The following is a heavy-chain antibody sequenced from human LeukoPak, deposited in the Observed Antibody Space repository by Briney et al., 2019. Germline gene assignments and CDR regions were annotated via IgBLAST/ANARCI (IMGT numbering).Heavy chain of an antibody. D-gene: IGHD1/OR15-1a*01. J-gene: IGHJ5*02. Sequence: PGGSLRLSCAASGFTFSSYGMHWVRQAPDKGLEWVAVISYDGSNKYYADSVKGRFTISRDNSKNTLYLQMNSLRTEDTAVYYCAKIGSAGTLLYWFDPWGQGTLVTVPS. CDR3: AKIGSAGTLLYWFDP. CDR1: GFTFSSYG. CDR2: ISYDGSNK. V-gene: IGHV3-30*18.